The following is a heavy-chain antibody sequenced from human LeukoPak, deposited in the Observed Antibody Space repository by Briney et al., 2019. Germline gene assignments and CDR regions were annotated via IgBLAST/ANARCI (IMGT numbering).Heavy chain of an antibody. V-gene: IGHV3-23*01. CDR1: GFTFSNSA. CDR2: LSGSGITT. D-gene: IGHD6-19*01. CDR3: AKGIYSSGWSYFDY. Sequence: GGSLRLSCAASGFTFSNSAMSWVRQAPGKGLEWVPTLSGSGITTYYADSVKGRFTISRDNSKNTLYLQMNSLRAEDTAVYYCAKGIYSSGWSYFDYWGHGTLVTVSS. J-gene: IGHJ4*01.